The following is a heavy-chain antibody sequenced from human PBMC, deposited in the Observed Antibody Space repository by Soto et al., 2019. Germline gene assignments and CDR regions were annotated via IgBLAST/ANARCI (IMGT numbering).Heavy chain of an antibody. V-gene: IGHV1-18*01. Sequence: QGQLVQSGAEVKKPGASVKVSCTASGNTFTNFGVTCMRQAPGQGLEWMGWISAYTDDPNYAQKFQGRVTMTIDTSTSTAYLDLRSLTSDDTAVYYCARVIPGTEAWFDPWCQGTLVTVSS. J-gene: IGHJ5*02. CDR2: ISAYTDDP. D-gene: IGHD2-2*01. CDR3: ARVIPGTEAWFDP. CDR1: GNTFTNFG.